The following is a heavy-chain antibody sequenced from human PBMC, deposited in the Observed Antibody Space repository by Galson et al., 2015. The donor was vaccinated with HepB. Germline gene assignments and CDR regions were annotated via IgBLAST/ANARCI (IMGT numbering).Heavy chain of an antibody. Sequence: ETLSLTCTVSGDSISSHYWSWIRQPPGERLEWIGFVYHTGSTTYNPSLKSRVAISMDTSKNQFSLKLNSVTAADTAMYYCARVQDFWSGFHTSDIWGQGTVVTVSS. CDR3: ARVQDFWSGFHTSDI. V-gene: IGHV4-59*11. J-gene: IGHJ3*02. D-gene: IGHD3-3*01. CDR1: GDSISSHY. CDR2: VYHTGST.